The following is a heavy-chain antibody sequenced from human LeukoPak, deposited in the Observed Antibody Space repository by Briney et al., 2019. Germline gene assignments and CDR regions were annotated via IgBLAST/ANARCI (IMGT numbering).Heavy chain of an antibody. Sequence: GGSLRLSCAASGFTFSTYAMSWVRQAPGKGLEWVSVISGSGLTTYCADSVKGRFTISRDNSKNTLYLQMNRLRAEDMALYYCAKDMSYGGYSGYDYWGQGTLVTVSS. V-gene: IGHV3-23*01. CDR2: ISGSGLTT. J-gene: IGHJ4*02. CDR3: AKDMSYGGYSGYDY. CDR1: GFTFSTYA. D-gene: IGHD5-12*01.